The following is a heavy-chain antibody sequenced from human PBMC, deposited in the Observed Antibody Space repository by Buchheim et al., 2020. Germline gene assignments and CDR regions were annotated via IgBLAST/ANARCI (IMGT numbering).Heavy chain of an antibody. CDR3: ARGLLWFGELFSVSQNDY. CDR1: GFTFSSYA. D-gene: IGHD3-10*01. Sequence: QVQLVESGGGVVQPGRSLRLSCAASGFTFSSYAMHWVRQAPGKGLEWVAVISYDGSNKYYADSVKGRFTIPRDNSKNTLHLQMSSLRAEDTAVYYCARGLLWFGELFSVSQNDYWGQGTL. J-gene: IGHJ4*02. CDR2: ISYDGSNK. V-gene: IGHV3-30*04.